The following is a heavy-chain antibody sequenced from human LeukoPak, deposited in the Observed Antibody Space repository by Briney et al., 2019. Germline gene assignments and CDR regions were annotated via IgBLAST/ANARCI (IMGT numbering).Heavy chain of an antibody. J-gene: IGHJ4*02. Sequence: GRSLRLSCAASGFTFSSYAMHWVRQAPGKGLEWVSVIYSGGSTYYADSVKGRFTISRDNSKNTLYLQMNSLRAEDTAVYYCARGDPLSAYFDYWGQGTLVTVSS. CDR2: IYSGGST. CDR3: ARGDPLSAYFDY. V-gene: IGHV3-66*01. D-gene: IGHD4/OR15-4a*01. CDR1: GFTFSSYA.